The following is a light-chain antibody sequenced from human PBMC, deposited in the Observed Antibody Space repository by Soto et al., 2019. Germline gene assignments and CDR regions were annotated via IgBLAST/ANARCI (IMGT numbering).Light chain of an antibody. Sequence: DIQLTQSPSFLSASVGDGITISCRASQGISSYLAWYQQKPGKAPKLLIHTASTLQSGVPSRFSGSGAGAEFTLPISSLQPADCATYSCQQRHRYPFTFSHVTRREIK. J-gene: IGKJ5*01. CDR3: QQRHRYPFT. CDR2: TAS. CDR1: QGISSY. V-gene: IGKV1-9*01.